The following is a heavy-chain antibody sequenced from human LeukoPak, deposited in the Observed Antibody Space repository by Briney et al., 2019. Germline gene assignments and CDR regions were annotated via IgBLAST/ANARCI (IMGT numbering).Heavy chain of an antibody. CDR1: GFTFSSYA. D-gene: IGHD2-21*02. CDR3: VREDTSATANY. Sequence: GGSLRLSCAASGFTFSSYAMSWVRQAPGKGLEWVSAISGSGGSTYYADSVRGRFTISRDNPTATLFLQMHSLRPGDTAVYSCVREDTSATANYWGQGTLVTISS. CDR2: ISGSGGST. V-gene: IGHV3-23*01. J-gene: IGHJ4*02.